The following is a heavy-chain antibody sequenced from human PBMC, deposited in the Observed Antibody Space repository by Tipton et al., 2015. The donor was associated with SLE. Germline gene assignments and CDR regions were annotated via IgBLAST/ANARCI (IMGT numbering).Heavy chain of an antibody. Sequence: TLSLTCTVSGGSFSAYYWSWIRQPPGKGLEWIGEINHSGSTNYNPSLKSRVTISVDTSKNQFSLKLSSVTAADTAVYYCASSTGGPERGSSGWFDPWGQGTLVTVSS. V-gene: IGHV4-34*01. D-gene: IGHD6-6*01. CDR2: INHSGST. CDR3: ASSTGGPERGSSGWFDP. CDR1: GGSFSAYY. J-gene: IGHJ5*02.